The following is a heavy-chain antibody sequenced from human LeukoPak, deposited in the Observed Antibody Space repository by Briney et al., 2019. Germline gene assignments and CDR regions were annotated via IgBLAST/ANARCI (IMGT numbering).Heavy chain of an antibody. Sequence: GSSVKVSCKVSGGTFSSYAISWVRQAPGQGLEWVGGIIPIFGTANYAQKFQGRVTITADESTSTAYMELSSLRSEDTAVYYCARGPVDTAMDPLYYFDYWGQGTLVTVSS. D-gene: IGHD5-18*01. CDR1: GGTFSSYA. V-gene: IGHV1-69*01. CDR3: ARGPVDTAMDPLYYFDY. J-gene: IGHJ4*02. CDR2: IIPIFGTA.